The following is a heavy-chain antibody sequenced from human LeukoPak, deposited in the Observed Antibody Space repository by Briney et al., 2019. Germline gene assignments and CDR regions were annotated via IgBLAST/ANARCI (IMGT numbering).Heavy chain of an antibody. CDR3: ARSIPSIVATIRAFDI. Sequence: SDTLSLTCSVSGGSLSSFYWSCLRHPPGEGLEWIGYIYYSGSTNYNPSLKTRVTISVDTSKNQCSLKLSSVTAADTAVYYCARSIPSIVATIRAFDIWGQGTMVTVSS. V-gene: IGHV4-59*08. CDR1: GGSLSSFY. D-gene: IGHD5-12*01. J-gene: IGHJ3*02. CDR2: IYYSGST.